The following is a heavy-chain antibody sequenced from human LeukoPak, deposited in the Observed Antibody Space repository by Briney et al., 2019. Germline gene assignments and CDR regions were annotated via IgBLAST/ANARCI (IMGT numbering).Heavy chain of an antibody. D-gene: IGHD3-10*01. CDR2: IKSKTDGGTT. CDR1: GFTFSNAW. V-gene: IGHV3-15*01. Sequence: GRSLRLSCAASGFTFSNAWMSWVRQAPGKGLEWVGRIKSKTDGGTTDYAAPVKGRFTISRDDSKNTLYLQMNSLKTEDTAVYYCTTANYYGSGSYWRGVQANDYWGQGTLVTVSS. CDR3: TTANYYGSGSYWRGVQANDY. J-gene: IGHJ4*02.